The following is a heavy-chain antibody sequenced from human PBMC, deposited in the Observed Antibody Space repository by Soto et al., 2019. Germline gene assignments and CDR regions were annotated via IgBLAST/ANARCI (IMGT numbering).Heavy chain of an antibody. CDR3: ARDLWQQHPSSDVGMDV. CDR1: GGSISSGDYY. Sequence: PSGTLSLTCTVSGGSISSGDYYWSWIRQPPGKGLEWIGYIYYSGSTYYNPSLKSRVTISVDTSKNQFSLKLSSVTAADTAVYYCARDLWQQHPSSDVGMDVWGQGTTVTVSS. D-gene: IGHD6-13*01. CDR2: IYYSGST. V-gene: IGHV4-30-4*01. J-gene: IGHJ6*02.